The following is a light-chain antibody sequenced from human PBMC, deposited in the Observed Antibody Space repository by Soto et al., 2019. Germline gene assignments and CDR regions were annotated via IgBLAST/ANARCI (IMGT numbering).Light chain of an antibody. CDR2: GAS. CDR1: QSVSSSY. J-gene: IGKJ5*01. V-gene: IGKV3-20*01. Sequence: EIVLTQSAGTVSLSPGERATLSCRASQSVSSSYLAWYQQKPGQAPRLLIYGASSRATGIPDRFSGSGSGTDFTLTISRLEPEDFAVYYCQQYGSSPTFGQGTRLEIK. CDR3: QQYGSSPT.